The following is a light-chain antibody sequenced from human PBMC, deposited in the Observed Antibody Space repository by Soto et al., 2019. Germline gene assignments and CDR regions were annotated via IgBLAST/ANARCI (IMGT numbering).Light chain of an antibody. V-gene: IGLV1-40*01. CDR3: QSYENSRTGFYV. CDR1: SPDIGAGFD. Sequence: QSVLTQPPSVSGAPGQRVTISCTGGSPDIGAGFDVHWYQHLPGTAPKLLIYGNTNRPSGVPGRFSGSKSGTSASLVITGLQAEDEADYYCQSYENSRTGFYVFGTGTKLTVL. J-gene: IGLJ1*01. CDR2: GNT.